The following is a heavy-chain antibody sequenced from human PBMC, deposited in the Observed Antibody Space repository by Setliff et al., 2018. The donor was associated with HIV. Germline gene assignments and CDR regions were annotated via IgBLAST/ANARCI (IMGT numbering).Heavy chain of an antibody. CDR1: GFTFSHYW. CDR2: ISDDGSST. Sequence: GGSLRLSCAASGFTFSHYWMHWVRQGPGKGLVWVSRISDDGSSTGYAGSVKGRFTISRDNAKNTLFLEMNSLRAEDTAAYYCARVRTHYYDSSGYWGMDVWGKGTTVTVSS. V-gene: IGHV3-74*01. CDR3: ARVRTHYYDSSGYWGMDV. D-gene: IGHD3-22*01. J-gene: IGHJ6*03.